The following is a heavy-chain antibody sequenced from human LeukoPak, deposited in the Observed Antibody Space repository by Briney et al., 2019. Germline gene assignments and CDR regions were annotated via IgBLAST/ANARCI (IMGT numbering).Heavy chain of an antibody. V-gene: IGHV3-30-3*01. Sequence: GGSLRLSCAASGFTFSSYAMHWVRQAPGKGLEWVAVISYDGSNKYYADSVKGRFTISRDNSKNTLYLQMNSLRAEDTAVYYCARDRLRNYYDSSGYEGNFDYWGQGTLVTVSS. D-gene: IGHD3-22*01. J-gene: IGHJ4*02. CDR2: ISYDGSNK. CDR3: ARDRLRNYYDSSGYEGNFDY. CDR1: GFTFSSYA.